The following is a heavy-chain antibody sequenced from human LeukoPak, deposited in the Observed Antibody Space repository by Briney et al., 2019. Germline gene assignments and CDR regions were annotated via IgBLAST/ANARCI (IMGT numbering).Heavy chain of an antibody. CDR1: GYTFTSYY. Sequence: GASVKVSCKASGYTFTSYYMHWVRQAPGQGLEWMGIINPSGGSTSHAQKFQGRVTMTRDTSTSTVYMELSSLRSEDTAVYYCAREPSRNYYGMDVWGQGTTVTVSS. J-gene: IGHJ6*02. D-gene: IGHD5-24*01. CDR3: AREPSRNYYGMDV. V-gene: IGHV1-46*01. CDR2: INPSGGST.